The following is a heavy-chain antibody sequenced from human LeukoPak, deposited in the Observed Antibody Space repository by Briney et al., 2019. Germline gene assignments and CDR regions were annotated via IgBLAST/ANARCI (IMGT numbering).Heavy chain of an antibody. J-gene: IGHJ4*02. CDR3: AHKTNNCGPFDY. V-gene: IGHV2-5*01. CDR2: IYWNDDK. CDR1: GFSLSTSGVG. Sequence: SGPTLVNPTQTLTLTCTFSGFSLSTSGVGVGCIRQPPGKALKWLAFIYWNDDKRYSPSLKNRLTITNDTSENHMVLTMTNMDPVDTATYYCAHKTNNCGPFDYWGQGILVTVSS. D-gene: IGHD1-1*01.